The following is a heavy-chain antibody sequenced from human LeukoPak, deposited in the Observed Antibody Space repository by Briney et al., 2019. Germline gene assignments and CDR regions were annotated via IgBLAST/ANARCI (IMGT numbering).Heavy chain of an antibody. Sequence: SETLSLTCTVSGGSIRSYSWSWIRQPPGKGLERGGYIFYSGTTCSNPSLKSGVPISVDTSKNQFSLKLSSVTAADTAVYYCARTYCSGGSCHFDYWGQGTLVTVSS. CDR3: ARTYCSGGSCHFDY. V-gene: IGHV4-59*08. CDR2: IFYSGTT. CDR1: GGSIRSYS. D-gene: IGHD2-15*01. J-gene: IGHJ4*02.